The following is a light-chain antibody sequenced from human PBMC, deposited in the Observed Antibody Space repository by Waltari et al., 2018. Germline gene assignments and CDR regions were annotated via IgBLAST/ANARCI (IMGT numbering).Light chain of an antibody. J-gene: IGKJ2*01. CDR3: QQANSIPYT. CDR1: QDIARW. V-gene: IGKV1-12*01. Sequence: DTQMTQSPSFVSASVGDRVTITCRASQDIARWLAWYQQKPGKAPKLLIYAAYTLQSGVPSRFSGSGFGTDFTLTINSLQPEDFATYFCQQANSIPYTFGQGTKVEV. CDR2: AAY.